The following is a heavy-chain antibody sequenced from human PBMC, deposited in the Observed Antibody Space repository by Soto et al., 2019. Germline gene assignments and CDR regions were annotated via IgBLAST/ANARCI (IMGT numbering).Heavy chain of an antibody. Sequence: QVQLVESGGGVVQPGRSLTLSCVASGFTFSSYVIHWVRQTPDKGLEWVAFISRDGSNAYYADSVKGRFTISRDNSKKLLNREMKSMRAEDTAVYYCASDDEGRSDCDLGYWGQGTLVIVSS. V-gene: IGHV3-30-3*01. J-gene: IGHJ4*02. CDR2: ISRDGSNA. CDR3: ASDDEGRSDCDLGY. CDR1: GFTFSSYV. D-gene: IGHD2-21*01.